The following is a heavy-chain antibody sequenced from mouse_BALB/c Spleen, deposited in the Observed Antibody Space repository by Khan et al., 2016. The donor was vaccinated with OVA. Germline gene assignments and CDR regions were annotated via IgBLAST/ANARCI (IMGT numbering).Heavy chain of an antibody. V-gene: IGHV1-77*01. CDR1: GYTFTDYY. J-gene: IGHJ3*01. Sequence: QVQLHQSGAELARPGASVKLSCKASGYTFTDYYINWVKQRTGQGLEWIGEISPGSGDTYYNERFKGKATLTADKSSSTAYMQLSSLTSEASAVYFCARRNYFGYTFAYWGQGTLVTVSA. D-gene: IGHD1-2*01. CDR2: ISPGSGDT. CDR3: ARRNYFGYTFAY.